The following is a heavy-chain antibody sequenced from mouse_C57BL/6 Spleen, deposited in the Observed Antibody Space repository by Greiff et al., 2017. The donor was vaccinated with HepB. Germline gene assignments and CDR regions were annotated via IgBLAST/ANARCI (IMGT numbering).Heavy chain of an antibody. Sequence: QVQLQQPGAELVRPGSSVKLSCKASGYTFTSYWMHWVKQRPIQGLEWIGNIDPSDSETHYNQKFKDKATLTVDKSSSTAYMQLSSLTSEDSAVYYCARGFTTVVGNWYFDVWGTGTTVTVSS. CDR2: IDPSDSET. J-gene: IGHJ1*03. V-gene: IGHV1-52*01. CDR1: GYTFTSYW. D-gene: IGHD1-1*01. CDR3: ARGFTTVVGNWYFDV.